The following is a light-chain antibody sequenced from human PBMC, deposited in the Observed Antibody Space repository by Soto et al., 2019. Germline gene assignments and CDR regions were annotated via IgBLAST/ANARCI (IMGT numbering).Light chain of an antibody. Sequence: NFMLTQPHSVSESPGKTVSISCTRSSGDIAGDYVQWYQQRPGSAPATVIYKDNQRPSGVPDRFTGSIDISSNSASLTNSGLKTEDEAQYYCQSFDRTNWVFGGGTKLTVL. V-gene: IGLV6-57*04. CDR1: SGDIAGDY. CDR3: QSFDRTNWV. CDR2: KDN. J-gene: IGLJ3*02.